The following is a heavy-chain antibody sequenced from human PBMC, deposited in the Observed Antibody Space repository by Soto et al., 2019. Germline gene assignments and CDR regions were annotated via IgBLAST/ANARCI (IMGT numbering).Heavy chain of an antibody. CDR1: GFTFSDYY. Sequence: PGGSLRLSCAASGFTFSDYYMTWLRQAPGKGPECISYISFGSSFTNYADSVEGRFTISRDNAKNTLYLQMNSLRVEDTAVYYCARGLSRRILNSLDPRGQGVLVTFSS. CDR3: ARGLSRRILNSLDP. V-gene: IGHV3-11*06. D-gene: IGHD2-15*01. CDR2: ISFGSSFT. J-gene: IGHJ5*02.